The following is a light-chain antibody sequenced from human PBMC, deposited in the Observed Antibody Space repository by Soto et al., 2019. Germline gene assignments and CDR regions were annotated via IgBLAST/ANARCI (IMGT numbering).Light chain of an antibody. J-gene: IGKJ3*01. V-gene: IGKV1-33*01. CDR3: QQYDNLPQRFT. CDR2: DAS. CDR1: QDISNY. Sequence: DIKMTQSPSSLSASVGDRVTITCQASQDISNYLNWYQQKPGKAPKLLIYDASNLETGVPSRFSGSGSGTDFTFTISSLQPEDIATYSCQQYDNLPQRFTFGPGTKVDIK.